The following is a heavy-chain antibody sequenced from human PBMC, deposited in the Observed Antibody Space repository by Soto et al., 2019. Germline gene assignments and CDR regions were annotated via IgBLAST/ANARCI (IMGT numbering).Heavy chain of an antibody. V-gene: IGHV3-33*01. Sequence: PGGSLRLSCAASGFTFSSYGMHWVRQAPGKGLEWVAVIWYDGRNTYYADSVKGRFTISRDNSKNTLYLQMNSLRAEDTAVYYCARTAYYYDSSGYDFDCWGQGTL. CDR2: IWYDGRNT. CDR1: GFTFSSYG. J-gene: IGHJ4*02. D-gene: IGHD3-22*01. CDR3: ARTAYYYDSSGYDFDC.